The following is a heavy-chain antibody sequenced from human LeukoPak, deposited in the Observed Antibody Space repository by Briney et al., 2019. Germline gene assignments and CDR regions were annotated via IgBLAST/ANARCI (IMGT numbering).Heavy chain of an antibody. Sequence: GASVKVSCKASGGTFSSYAISWVRQAPGQGLEWMGGIIPIFGTANYAQKFQGRVTITADESTSTAYMELSSLRSEDTAVYYCARDPRPIVVVVAATPGWFDPWGQGTLVTVSS. D-gene: IGHD2-15*01. CDR3: ARDPRPIVVVVAATPGWFDP. CDR1: GGTFSSYA. J-gene: IGHJ5*02. CDR2: IIPIFGTA. V-gene: IGHV1-69*13.